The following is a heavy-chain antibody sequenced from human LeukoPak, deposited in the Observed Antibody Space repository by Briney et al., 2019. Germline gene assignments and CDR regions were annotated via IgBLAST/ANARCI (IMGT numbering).Heavy chain of an antibody. D-gene: IGHD1-26*01. V-gene: IGHV3-74*01. CDR3: ARDLYWGASDY. CDR2: INKDGSST. CDR1: GFTFDDYG. J-gene: IGHJ4*02. Sequence: HTGGSLRLSCAASGFTFDDYGMSWVRQAPGKGLVWVSRINKDGSSTFYADSVKGRFTISRDNAKNTLYLQMNSLGVEDTAVYYCARDLYWGASDYWGQGTLVTVSS.